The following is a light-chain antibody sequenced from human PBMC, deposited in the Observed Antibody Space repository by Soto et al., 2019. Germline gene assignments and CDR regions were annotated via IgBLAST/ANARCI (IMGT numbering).Light chain of an antibody. J-gene: IGKJ2*01. CDR3: QHYNNWPFT. CDR1: QSVSSD. CDR2: GAS. Sequence: EVVMTQSPATLSVSPGDRATLSCRASQSVSSDLAWHQQKPGQAPRLLIYGASTRATGIPARFNGSGSGTEFTLTLSSLQSEDFAVYYCQHYNNWPFTFGQGTNLETK. V-gene: IGKV3-15*01.